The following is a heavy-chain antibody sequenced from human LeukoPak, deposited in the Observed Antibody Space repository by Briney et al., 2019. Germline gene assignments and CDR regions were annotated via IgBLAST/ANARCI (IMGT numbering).Heavy chain of an antibody. D-gene: IGHD3-22*01. V-gene: IGHV1-69*05. CDR3: ARGPNYYDSSGYLYYFDY. Sequence: SVKVSCKASGGTFSSYAISWVRQAPGQGLEWMGRIIPIFGTANYAQKFQGRVTITTDESTSTAYMELSSLRSEDTAVYYCARGPNYYDSSGYLYYFDYWGQGTLVTVSS. CDR2: IIPIFGTA. J-gene: IGHJ4*02. CDR1: GGTFSSYA.